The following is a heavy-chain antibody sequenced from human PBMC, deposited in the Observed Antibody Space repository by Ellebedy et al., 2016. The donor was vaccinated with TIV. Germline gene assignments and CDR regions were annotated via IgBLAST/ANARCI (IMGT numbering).Heavy chain of an antibody. V-gene: IGHV1-3*01. Sequence: KFQGRVTITRDTSASTAYMELSSLRSEDTAVYYCARDGSYARRAFDIWGQGTMVTVSS. CDR3: ARDGSYARRAFDI. D-gene: IGHD1-26*01. J-gene: IGHJ3*02.